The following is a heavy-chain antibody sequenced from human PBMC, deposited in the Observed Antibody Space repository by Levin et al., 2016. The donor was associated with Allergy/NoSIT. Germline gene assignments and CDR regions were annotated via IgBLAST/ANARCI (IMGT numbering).Heavy chain of an antibody. J-gene: IGHJ4*02. V-gene: IGHV3-7*01. D-gene: IGHD6-19*01. CDR2: IKQDGSEK. Sequence: WIRQPPGKGLEWVANIKQDGSEKYYVDSVKGRFTISRDNAKNSLYLQMNSLRAEDTAVYYCARDVYSSGWYQFFDYWGQGTLVTVSS. CDR3: ARDVYSSGWYQFFDY.